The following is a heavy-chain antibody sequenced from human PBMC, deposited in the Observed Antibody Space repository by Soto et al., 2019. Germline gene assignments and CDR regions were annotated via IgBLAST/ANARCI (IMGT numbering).Heavy chain of an antibody. CDR2: INYSGST. Sequence: SETLSLTCTVSGGSISSSSYFWGWIRQPPGKGLEWIGSINYSGSTYYNPSFESRVTISVDTSKNQFSLKLSSVTAADTAVYYFASQAEGRDGYNGTDYWGQGTLVTVSS. V-gene: IGHV4-39*01. CDR1: GGSISSSSYF. D-gene: IGHD5-12*01. J-gene: IGHJ4*02. CDR3: ASQAEGRDGYNGTDY.